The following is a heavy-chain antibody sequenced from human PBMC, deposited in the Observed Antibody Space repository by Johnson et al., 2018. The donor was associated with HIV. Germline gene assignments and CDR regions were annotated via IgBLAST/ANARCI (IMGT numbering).Heavy chain of an antibody. J-gene: IGHJ3*02. CDR2: IFSGGST. CDR3: AKDRDGWELLEVDAFDI. Sequence: VQLVESGGDLGQPGRSLRLSCTASGFTFGDVALSWVRQAPGKGLEWVSVIFSGGSTYYVDSVKCRFTISRDNSKNTLYLQMNSLRAEDTAVYYCAKDRDGWELLEVDAFDIWGQGTMVTVSS. D-gene: IGHD1-26*01. V-gene: IGHV3-66*01. CDR1: GFTFGDVA.